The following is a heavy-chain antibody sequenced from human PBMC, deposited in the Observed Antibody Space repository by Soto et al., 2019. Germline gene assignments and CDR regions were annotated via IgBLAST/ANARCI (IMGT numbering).Heavy chain of an antibody. V-gene: IGHV3-7*01. J-gene: IGHJ4*02. CDR3: ARGGRSDY. Sequence: QVVESGGGLVQPGGSLRLTCAASGFSLSHYWMSWVRQAPGKGLEWVANIRPDGTEKNYVDSVKGRFTISRDNAKNSLYLQMNSRRVDDTSVYYCARGGRSDYWGQGTLVTVSS. CDR2: IRPDGTEK. D-gene: IGHD3-16*01. CDR1: GFSLSHYW.